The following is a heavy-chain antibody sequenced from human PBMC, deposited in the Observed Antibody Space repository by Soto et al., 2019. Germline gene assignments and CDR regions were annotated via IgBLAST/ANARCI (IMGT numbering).Heavy chain of an antibody. V-gene: IGHV4-59*01. CDR2: IYYSGST. CDR3: ARVGSLYCSGGSCYSGWFDP. D-gene: IGHD2-15*01. CDR1: GGSISSYY. Sequence: PSETLSLTCTVSGGSISSYYWSWIRQPPGKGLEWIGYIYYSGSTNYNPSLKSRVTISVDTSKNQFSLKLSSVTAADTAVYYCARVGSLYCSGGSCYSGWFDPWGQGTLVTVSS. J-gene: IGHJ5*02.